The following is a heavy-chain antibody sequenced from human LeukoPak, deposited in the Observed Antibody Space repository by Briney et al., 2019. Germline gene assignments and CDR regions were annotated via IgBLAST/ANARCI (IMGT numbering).Heavy chain of an antibody. CDR3: VRDLVLVKYFDY. J-gene: IGHJ4*02. CDR2: INWNSGNT. Sequence: PGGSLRLSCVASGFTFDVYGMSWVRQAPGKVLEWVSGINWNSGNTDYIDSVKGPFTISRDNAKNSLYLQMNSLRAADTSLYYRVRDLVLVKYFDYWGQGTLVTVSS. V-gene: IGHV3-20*04. CDR1: GFTFDVYG. D-gene: IGHD5/OR15-5a*01.